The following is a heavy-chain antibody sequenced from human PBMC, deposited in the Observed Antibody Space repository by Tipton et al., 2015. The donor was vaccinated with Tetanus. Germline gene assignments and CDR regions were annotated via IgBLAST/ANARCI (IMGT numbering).Heavy chain of an antibody. CDR3: ARGARGYTYG. J-gene: IGHJ4*02. Sequence: TLSLTCTVSGGSISSGSSYWSWVRQPPGKKLEWIGYIYYSGTTNYNPSLKSRVTISVDTSKNQFSLNLTSVTAADTAVYYCARGARGYTYGWGQGTLVTVSS. CDR2: IYYSGTT. V-gene: IGHV4-61*01. CDR1: GGSISSGSSY. D-gene: IGHD5-18*01.